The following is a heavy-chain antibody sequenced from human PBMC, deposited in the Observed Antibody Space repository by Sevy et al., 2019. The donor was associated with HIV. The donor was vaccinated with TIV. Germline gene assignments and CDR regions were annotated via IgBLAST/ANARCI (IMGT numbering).Heavy chain of an antibody. J-gene: IGHJ4*02. CDR2: VYHTGST. D-gene: IGHD3-22*01. CDR3: AREPYFADNSGYYWAY. V-gene: IGHV4-61*01. CDR1: GVSVSSDTYY. Sequence: SETLSLTCAVSGVSVSSDTYYWSWIRQPPGKGLEWIGYVYHTGSTNYSPSFKGRVTISVDTSKNQFSLRLFSVAAADTAVYYCAREPYFADNSGYYWAYWGQGALVTVSS.